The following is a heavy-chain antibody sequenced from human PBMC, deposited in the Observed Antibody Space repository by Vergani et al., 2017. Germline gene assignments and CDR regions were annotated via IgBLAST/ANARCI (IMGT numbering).Heavy chain of an antibody. V-gene: IGHV4-61*02. CDR2: IYTSGST. D-gene: IGHD3-22*01. J-gene: IGHJ6*03. CDR3: ARDLGSYYYDRSGPRHYYMDV. CDR1: GGSISSGSYY. Sequence: QVQLQESGPGLVKPSQTLSLTCTVSGGSISSGSYYWSWIRQPAGKGLEWIGRIYTSGSTNYNPSLKSRVTMSVDTSKNQFSLKLSSVTAADTAVYYCARDLGSYYYDRSGPRHYYMDVWGKGP.